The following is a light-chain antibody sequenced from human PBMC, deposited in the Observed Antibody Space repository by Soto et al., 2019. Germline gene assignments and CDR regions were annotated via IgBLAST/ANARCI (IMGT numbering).Light chain of an antibody. V-gene: IGKV3-20*01. Sequence: EIVLTQSPGTLSLFPGERATLSCRATQSVNSDYLAWYQQKRGQAPRLLIYIASRRATGIPDRFSGSGSGTDFTLTISRLEPEDFAVYYCQQYGTSPLTFGQGTKVEIK. CDR3: QQYGTSPLT. J-gene: IGKJ1*01. CDR1: QSVNSDY. CDR2: IAS.